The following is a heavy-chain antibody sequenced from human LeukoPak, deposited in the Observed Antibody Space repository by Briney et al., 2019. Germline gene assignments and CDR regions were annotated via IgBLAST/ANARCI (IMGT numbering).Heavy chain of an antibody. V-gene: IGHV5-51*01. CDR1: GYSFTSYW. D-gene: IGHD4-17*01. CDR2: IYPGDSDT. Sequence: GASLKISLKGSGYSFTSYWIGWVRQMPGKGLEWRGIIYPGDSDTRYSPSFQGQVTISADKSISTAYLQWSSLKASDTAMYYCARHLTPTSGDYGYWGQGTLVTVSS. CDR3: ARHLTPTSGDYGY. J-gene: IGHJ4*02.